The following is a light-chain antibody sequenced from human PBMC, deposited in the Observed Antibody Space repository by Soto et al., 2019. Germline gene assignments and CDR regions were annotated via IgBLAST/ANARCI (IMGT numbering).Light chain of an antibody. CDR2: GAS. J-gene: IGKJ5*01. CDR1: ESVSSS. Sequence: DIVMTQSPATLCVSPGERATLSCRASESVSSSLAWYQHKPGQSPRLLIYGASTRATNIAARFSGSGSGTEFTLTISSLQSEDFAVYYCQQYNDWPRVTFGQGTRLEI. CDR3: QQYNDWPRVT. V-gene: IGKV3-15*01.